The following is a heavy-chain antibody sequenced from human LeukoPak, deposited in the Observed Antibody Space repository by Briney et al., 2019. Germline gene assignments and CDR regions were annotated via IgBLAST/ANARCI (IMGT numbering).Heavy chain of an antibody. Sequence: SETLSLTCTVSGGSISNYYWSWIRQSPGRGLEWIGYIYYSGSTDYNPSLKSRVTISVDTSKNQFSLKLSSVTAADTAVYYCARGKSKFDSWGRGTLVTVSS. V-gene: IGHV4-59*08. CDR2: IYYSGST. J-gene: IGHJ4*02. CDR1: GGSISNYY. CDR3: ARGKSKFDS.